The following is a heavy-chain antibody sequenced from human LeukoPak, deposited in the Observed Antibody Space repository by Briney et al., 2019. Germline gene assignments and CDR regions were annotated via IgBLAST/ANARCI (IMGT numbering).Heavy chain of an antibody. CDR3: ARGIFYDSSGYSTYYFDY. D-gene: IGHD3-22*01. Sequence: PSQTLFLTCTVSGGSISSGDYYWSWIRQPPGKGLEWIGYIYYSGSTYYNPSLKSRVTISVDTSKNQFSLKLSSVTAADTAVYYCARGIFYDSSGYSTYYFDYWGQGTLVTVSS. J-gene: IGHJ4*02. V-gene: IGHV4-30-4*01. CDR1: GGSISSGDYY. CDR2: IYYSGST.